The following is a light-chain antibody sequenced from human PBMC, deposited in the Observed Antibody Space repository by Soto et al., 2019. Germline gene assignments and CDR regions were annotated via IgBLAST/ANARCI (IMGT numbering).Light chain of an antibody. Sequence: QSALTQPPSASGSPGQSVTISCTGTTGDIGAFNYVSWYQQRPGKAPKLIIYEVSNRPSGVSNRFSGSKSGNTASLTISGLQAEDEADYYCSSYTSSSTLYVVFGGGTKVTVL. CDR3: SSYTSSSTLYVV. CDR2: EVS. J-gene: IGLJ2*01. CDR1: TGDIGAFNY. V-gene: IGLV2-14*01.